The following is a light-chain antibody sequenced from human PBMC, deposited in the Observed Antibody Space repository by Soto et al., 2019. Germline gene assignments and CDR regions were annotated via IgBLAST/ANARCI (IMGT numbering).Light chain of an antibody. Sequence: QSALTQPASVSGSPGQSITMSCTGTSSDVGGYNYVSWYQQHPGKAPKLMIYEVSNRPSGVSNRFSGSKSGNTASLTISGLQAEDEADYYCSSYTSSSTLGHVVFGGGTKLTVL. CDR1: SSDVGGYNY. J-gene: IGLJ2*01. V-gene: IGLV2-14*01. CDR2: EVS. CDR3: SSYTSSSTLGHVV.